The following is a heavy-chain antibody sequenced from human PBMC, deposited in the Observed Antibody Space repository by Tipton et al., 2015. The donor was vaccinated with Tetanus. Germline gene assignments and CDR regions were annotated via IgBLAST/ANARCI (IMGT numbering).Heavy chain of an antibody. CDR2: IYTSEST. J-gene: IGHJ3*02. Sequence: TLSLTCTVSGGSISSHYWSWIRQPAGKGLEWIGRIYTSESTNYNPSLKSRVTMSVDTSKNQFSLKLSSVTAADTAVYYCASHYGSGSDDAFDIWGQGTMVTVSS. CDR3: ASHYGSGSDDAFDI. V-gene: IGHV4-4*07. CDR1: GGSISSHY. D-gene: IGHD3-10*01.